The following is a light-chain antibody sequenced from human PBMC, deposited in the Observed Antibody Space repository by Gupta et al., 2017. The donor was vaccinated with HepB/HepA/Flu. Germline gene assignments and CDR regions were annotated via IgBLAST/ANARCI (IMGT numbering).Light chain of an antibody. CDR2: AVS. CDR1: SSDVGGYNY. Sequence: QSALTQPPSASGSPGPSVTISCTGTSSDVGGYNYVSWYQQHPVKAPKLLIYAVSKRPSGVPDRFSGSKSGNTASLTVSGLQAEDEADYYCSSHAGSGNYVFGTGTQVTVL. J-gene: IGLJ1*01. CDR3: SSHAGSGNYV. V-gene: IGLV2-8*01.